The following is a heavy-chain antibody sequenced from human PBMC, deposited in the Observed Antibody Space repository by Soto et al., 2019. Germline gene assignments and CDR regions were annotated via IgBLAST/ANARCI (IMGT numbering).Heavy chain of an antibody. CDR3: ARDAGAGTVVYYYMDV. V-gene: IGHV1-69*08. CDR1: GGTFSSYT. CDR2: IIPILNIT. D-gene: IGHD2-15*01. Sequence: QVQLVQSGAEVKKPGSSVKVSCKVSGGTFSSYTFTWVRQAPGQGLEWMGRIIPILNITNYAQKFQGRVTIIADKSTSTPYMELSSLRSEDTAVYYCARDAGAGTVVYYYMDVWGKGTTVSVSS. J-gene: IGHJ6*03.